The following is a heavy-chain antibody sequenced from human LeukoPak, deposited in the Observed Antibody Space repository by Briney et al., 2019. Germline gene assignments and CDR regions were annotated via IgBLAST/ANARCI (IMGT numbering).Heavy chain of an antibody. CDR1: GGSISSYY. J-gene: IGHJ3*02. V-gene: IGHV4-59*01. Sequence: SETLSLTCTVSGGSISSYYWSWIRQPPGKGLEWIWYIYYSGSTNYNPSLKSRVTISVDTSKNQFSLKLSSVTAADTAVYYCARGRSGYPLDAFDIWGQGTMVTVSS. CDR2: IYYSGST. CDR3: ARGRSGYPLDAFDI. D-gene: IGHD5-12*01.